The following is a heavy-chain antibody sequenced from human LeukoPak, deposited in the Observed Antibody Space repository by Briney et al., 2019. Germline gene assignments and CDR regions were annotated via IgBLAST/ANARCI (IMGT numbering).Heavy chain of an antibody. CDR1: GGSISSYY. CDR3: AMGFHYYDSKPGHDAFDI. Sequence: SETLSLTCTVSGGSISSYYWGWIRQPPGKGLEWIGYIYYSGSTNYNPSLKSRVTISVDTSKTQFSLKLSSVTAADTAVYYCAMGFHYYDSKPGHDAFDIWGQGTMVTVSS. V-gene: IGHV4-59*01. J-gene: IGHJ3*02. CDR2: IYYSGST. D-gene: IGHD3-22*01.